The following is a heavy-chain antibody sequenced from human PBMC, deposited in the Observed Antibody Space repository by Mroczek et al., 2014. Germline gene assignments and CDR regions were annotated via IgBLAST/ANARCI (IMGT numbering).Heavy chain of an antibody. Sequence: QVQLQQWGPGLVKPSETLSLTCTVSGGSISSYYWSWIRQPPGKGLEWIGYIYYSGSTNNNPSLKSRVTISVDTSRNQFSLKLSSVTAADTAVYYCARAIYAGYSGSPYDIWGQGTMVTVSS. J-gene: IGHJ3*02. CDR3: ARAIYAGYSGSPYDI. D-gene: IGHD1-26*01. V-gene: IGHV4-59*01. CDR2: IYYSGST. CDR1: GGSISSYY.